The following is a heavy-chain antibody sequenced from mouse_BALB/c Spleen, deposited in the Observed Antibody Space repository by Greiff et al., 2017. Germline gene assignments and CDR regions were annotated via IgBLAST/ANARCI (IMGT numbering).Heavy chain of an antibody. CDR1: GYSFTGYF. Sequence: EVQLVESGPELVKPGASVKISCKASGYSFTGYFMNWVMQSHGKSLEWIGRINPYNGDTFYNQKFKGKATLTVDKSSSTAHMELRSLASEDSAVYYCARDGNYVDYWGQGTTLTVSS. CDR3: ARDGNYVDY. CDR2: INPYNGDT. D-gene: IGHD2-1*01. V-gene: IGHV1-20*02. J-gene: IGHJ2*01.